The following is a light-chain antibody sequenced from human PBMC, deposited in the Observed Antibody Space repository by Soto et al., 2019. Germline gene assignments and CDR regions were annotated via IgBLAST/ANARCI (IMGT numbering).Light chain of an antibody. CDR2: EVT. V-gene: IGLV2-14*01. J-gene: IGLJ1*01. CDR3: CSYAGSYTYV. CDR1: SSDVGAYNS. Sequence: QSALTQPASVSGSPGQSITISCTGSSSDVGAYNSVSWYQQHPGKAPKLLIYEVTNRPSGVSNRFSGSKSGNTASLTISGLQAEDEADYYCCSYAGSYTYVFGTGTKLTVL.